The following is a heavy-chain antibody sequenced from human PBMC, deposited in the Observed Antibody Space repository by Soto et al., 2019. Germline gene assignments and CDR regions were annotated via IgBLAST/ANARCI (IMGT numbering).Heavy chain of an antibody. V-gene: IGHV5-10-1*01. CDR3: ARQGSYYGSGSYDYYYGMDV. Sequence: PGESPKISCKGSGYSFTSYWISWVRQMPGKGLEWMGRIDPSDSYTNYSPSFQGHVTISADKSISTAYLQWSSLKASDTAMYYCARQGSYYGSGSYDYYYGMDVWGQGTTVTVSS. D-gene: IGHD3-10*01. J-gene: IGHJ6*02. CDR2: IDPSDSYT. CDR1: GYSFTSYW.